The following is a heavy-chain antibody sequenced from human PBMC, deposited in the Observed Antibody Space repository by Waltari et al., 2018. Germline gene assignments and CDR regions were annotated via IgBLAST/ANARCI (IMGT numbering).Heavy chain of an antibody. V-gene: IGHV3-53*01. J-gene: IGHJ4*02. Sequence: EVQLVESGGGLIQPGGSLRLSCAASGFTVSSNYMTWVRQAPGKGLEWVSIIYSDGRRFHADSVRGRVTISGDKSKNTMYLQMNSLRAEDTAVYYCARGAVAGKYYVDYWGQGTLVTVSS. CDR3: ARGAVAGKYYVDY. CDR2: IYSDGRR. CDR1: GFTVSSNY. D-gene: IGHD6-19*01.